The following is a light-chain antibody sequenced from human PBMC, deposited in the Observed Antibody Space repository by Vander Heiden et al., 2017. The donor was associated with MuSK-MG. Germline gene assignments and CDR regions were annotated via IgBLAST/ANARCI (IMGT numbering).Light chain of an antibody. CDR3: PQSYSTALT. Sequence: DIQLTQSPSSLSASVEDRVTITCRASQSINSYLNSYHHKPGKAPKLLIYASTSLQSRVPARVSGSGSCTAFTLTTSSIQPEAVATYSRPQSYSTALTFGAGTKVEIK. CDR1: QSINSY. J-gene: IGKJ3*01. V-gene: IGKV1-39*01. CDR2: AST.